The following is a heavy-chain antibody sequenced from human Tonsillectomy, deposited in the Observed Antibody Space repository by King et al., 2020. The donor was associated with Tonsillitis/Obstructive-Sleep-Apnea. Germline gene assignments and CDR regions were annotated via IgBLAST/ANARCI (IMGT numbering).Heavy chain of an antibody. V-gene: IGHV4-34*01. D-gene: IGHD3-3*01. CDR2: INHSGST. CDR1: GGSFSGYY. Sequence: VQLPQWGAGLLKPSETLSLTCAVYGGSFSGYYWSWIRQPPGKGLELIGEINHSGSTNYNPSLKSRVTISVDTSKNQFSLKLSSVTAADTAVYYCARVCGGGYDFWSGYYTPRYYGMDVWGQGTTVTVSS. J-gene: IGHJ6*02. CDR3: ARVCGGGYDFWSGYYTPRYYGMDV.